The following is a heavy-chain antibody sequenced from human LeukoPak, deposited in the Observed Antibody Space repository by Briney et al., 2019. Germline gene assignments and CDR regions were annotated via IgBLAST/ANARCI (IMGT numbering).Heavy chain of an antibody. V-gene: IGHV1-46*01. CDR1: GYTFTHYY. J-gene: IGHJ4*02. CDR3: ARRGDRGNHADY. Sequence: ASVKDSSKASGYTFTHYYMHWVRQAPGQGLEWMGRINPSSGSTAYAQKFQDRLTLTRDLSASTLYMELSSLGSEDTAAYYCARRGDRGNHADYWGQGTLVTVSS. D-gene: IGHD1-14*01. CDR2: INPSSGST.